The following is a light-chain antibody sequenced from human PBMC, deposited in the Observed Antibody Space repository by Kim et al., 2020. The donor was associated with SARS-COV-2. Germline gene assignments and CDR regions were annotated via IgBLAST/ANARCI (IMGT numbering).Light chain of an antibody. J-gene: IGLJ3*02. CDR1: IANVGRNT. V-gene: IGLV1-44*01. CDR2: SNN. CDR3: AAWDDSLNGPV. Sequence: GQMVTISCSGSIANVGRNTVNWYQQLPGTAPKLLIYSNNQRPSGVPNRFSGSKSGTSASLAISGLQSEDEADYYCAAWDDSLNGPVFGGGTQLTVL.